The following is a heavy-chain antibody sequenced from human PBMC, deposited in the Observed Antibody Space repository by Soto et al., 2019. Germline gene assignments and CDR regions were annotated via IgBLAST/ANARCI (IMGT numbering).Heavy chain of an antibody. CDR2: IYYSGST. D-gene: IGHD2-15*01. V-gene: IGHV4-59*01. Sequence: SETLSLTCTVYGGSISSYYWSWIRQPPGKGLEWIGYIYYSGSTNYNPSLKSRVTISVDTSKNPFSLKLSSVTAADTAVYYCARAREVVPLGYGMDVWGQGTTVSVS. J-gene: IGHJ6*02. CDR3: ARAREVVPLGYGMDV. CDR1: GGSISSYY.